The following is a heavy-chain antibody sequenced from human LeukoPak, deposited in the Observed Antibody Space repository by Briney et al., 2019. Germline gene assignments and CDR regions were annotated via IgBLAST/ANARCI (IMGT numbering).Heavy chain of an antibody. D-gene: IGHD2-15*01. CDR1: GFTFSDYY. J-gene: IGHJ5*02. CDR2: ISSSGSTI. CDR3: ARDPVCSGGSCYSSWFDP. Sequence: GGSLRLSCAASGFTFSDYYMSWIRQAPGKGLEWVSYISSSGSTIYYADSEKGRFTISRDNAKNSLYLQMNSLRAEDTAVYYCARDPVCSGGSCYSSWFDPWGQGTLVTVSS. V-gene: IGHV3-11*04.